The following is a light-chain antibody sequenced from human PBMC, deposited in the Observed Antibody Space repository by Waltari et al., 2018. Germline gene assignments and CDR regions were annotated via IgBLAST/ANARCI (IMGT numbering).Light chain of an antibody. J-gene: IGKJ1*01. CDR3: MQGTQLPWT. Sequence: EIIMSQTPLSLAVTPGQPATISCKSSQSLLHRNGKTFLFWYLQKSGQSPQLLISEVSRRFSGVPDRFSGSGSGTDFALRISRVEADDVEVYYCMQGTQLPWTFGQGTKVEIK. V-gene: IGKV2-29*02. CDR1: QSLLHRNGKTF. CDR2: EVS.